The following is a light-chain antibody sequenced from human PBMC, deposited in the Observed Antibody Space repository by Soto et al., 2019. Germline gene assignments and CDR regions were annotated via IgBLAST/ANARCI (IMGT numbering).Light chain of an antibody. CDR3: SSYAGSNILYV. V-gene: IGLV2-8*01. CDR1: SSDVGGYNY. Sequence: QSVLTQPPSASGSPGQSGTLSCTGTSSDVGGYNYVSWYQQHPGKAPQLVIYGVNKRASGVPDRFSGSKSGNTASLTVSGLQAEDEADYYCSSYAGSNILYVFGTGTKVTVL. J-gene: IGLJ1*01. CDR2: GVN.